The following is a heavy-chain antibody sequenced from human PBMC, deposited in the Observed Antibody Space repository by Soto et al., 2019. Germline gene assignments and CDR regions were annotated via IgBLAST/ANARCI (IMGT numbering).Heavy chain of an antibody. CDR1: GFTFSSYA. J-gene: IGHJ4*02. CDR3: AIDGFVVQFLRGEDYHDY. Sequence: EVQLLESGGGLVQPGGSLRLSCAASGFTFSSYAMSWVRQAPGKGLEWVSAISGSGGSTYYADSVTGRFTISRDSSKNTLYLPINCRRAKYTAVYYCAIDGFVVQFLRGEDYHDYWGRGTLVTVSS. V-gene: IGHV3-23*01. CDR2: ISGSGGST. D-gene: IGHD3-3*01.